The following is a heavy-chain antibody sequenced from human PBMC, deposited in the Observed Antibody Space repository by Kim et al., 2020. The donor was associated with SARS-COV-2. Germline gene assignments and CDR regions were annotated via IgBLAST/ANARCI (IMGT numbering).Heavy chain of an antibody. Sequence: ASVKVSCKVSGYTLTELSMHWVRQAPGKGLEWMGGFDPEDGETIYAQKFQGRVTMTEDTSTDTAYMELSSLRSEDTAVYYCATEGGYCSGGSCNLYYYYGMDVWGQGTTVTVSS. J-gene: IGHJ6*02. CDR1: GYTLTELS. V-gene: IGHV1-24*01. CDR2: FDPEDGET. D-gene: IGHD2-15*01. CDR3: ATEGGYCSGGSCNLYYYYGMDV.